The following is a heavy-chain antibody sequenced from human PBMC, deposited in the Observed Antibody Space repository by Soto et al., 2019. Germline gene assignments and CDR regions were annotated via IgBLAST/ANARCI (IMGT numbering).Heavy chain of an antibody. V-gene: IGHV3-53*01. Sequence: GGSLRLSCAASGITVTSHYMSWVRQAPGKGLEWVSLVYSDGTTYYADSVKGRFTISRDNSKNTLYVQMNSLTAEDSAIYYCAKGRGSGYLDALDIWGQGTVDTVSS. D-gene: IGHD3-22*01. CDR1: GITVTSHY. CDR3: AKGRGSGYLDALDI. CDR2: VYSDGTT. J-gene: IGHJ3*02.